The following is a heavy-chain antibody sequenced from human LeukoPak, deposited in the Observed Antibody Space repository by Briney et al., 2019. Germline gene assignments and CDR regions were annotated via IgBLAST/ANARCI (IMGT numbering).Heavy chain of an antibody. CDR3: ARDRGLQLWLGHYMDV. V-gene: IGHV1-46*01. J-gene: IGHJ6*03. CDR2: INPRGGST. D-gene: IGHD5-18*01. Sequence: ASVKVSCKASGYTFTSYYMHWMRQAPGQGPEWMGIINPRGGSTDYAQKLQGRVTMTTDTSTSTAYMELRSLRSDDTAVYYCARDRGLQLWLGHYMDVWGKGTTVTVSS. CDR1: GYTFTSYY.